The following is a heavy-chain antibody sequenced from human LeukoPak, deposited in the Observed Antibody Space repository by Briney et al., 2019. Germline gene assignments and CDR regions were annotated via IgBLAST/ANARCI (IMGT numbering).Heavy chain of an antibody. D-gene: IGHD3-10*01. J-gene: IGHJ4*02. CDR3: AKGLSDYYGSGSYGYYFDY. Sequence: GGSLTLSCAASGFTFTGYGMQWVRQAPGKGLEGVADISCDGSNKYYADSVKGRFTISRDNSKNTLYLQMNSLRAEDTAVYYCAKGLSDYYGSGSYGYYFDYWGQGTLVTVSS. CDR2: ISCDGSNK. V-gene: IGHV3-30*18. CDR1: GFTFTGYG.